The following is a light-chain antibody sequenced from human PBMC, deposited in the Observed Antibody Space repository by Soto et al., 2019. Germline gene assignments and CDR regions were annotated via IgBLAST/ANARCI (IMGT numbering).Light chain of an antibody. CDR2: DAS. J-gene: IGKJ1*01. V-gene: IGKV1-5*01. CDR3: QQYNSYLWT. Sequence: DIQRTQSPSTLSASVGDRVTITCRASQSISSWLAWYQQKPGKAPKLLIYDASSLESGVPSRFSGSGSGTEFNLTISSLQPDDFATYYCQQYNSYLWTVGQGTKVEIK. CDR1: QSISSW.